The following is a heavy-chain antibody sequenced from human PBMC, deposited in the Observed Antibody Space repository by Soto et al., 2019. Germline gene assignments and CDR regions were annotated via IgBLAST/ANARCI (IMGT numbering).Heavy chain of an antibody. V-gene: IGHV1-69*01. CDR2: IIPIFGTA. CDR3: ARSTRYYYDSSGPYGMDV. CDR1: GGTFSSYA. Sequence: QVQLVQSGAEVQKPGSSVKVSCKASGGTFSSYAISWVRQAPGQGLEWMGGIIPIFGTANYAQKFQGRVTITADESTSTAYMELSSLRSEDTAVYYCARSTRYYYDSSGPYGMDVWGQGTTVTVSS. J-gene: IGHJ6*02. D-gene: IGHD3-22*01.